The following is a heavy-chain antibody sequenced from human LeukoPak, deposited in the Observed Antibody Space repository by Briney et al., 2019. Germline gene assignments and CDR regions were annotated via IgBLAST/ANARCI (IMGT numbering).Heavy chain of an antibody. V-gene: IGHV4-59*12. CDR2: IYYSGST. CDR3: ARDGYIVATV. CDR1: GGSISSYY. D-gene: IGHD5-12*01. J-gene: IGHJ4*02. Sequence: PSETLSLTCTVSGGSISSYYWSWIRQPPGKGQEWIGYIYYSGSTNYNPSLKSRVTISVDTSKNQFSLKLSSVTAADTAVYYCARDGYIVATVWGQGTLVTVSS.